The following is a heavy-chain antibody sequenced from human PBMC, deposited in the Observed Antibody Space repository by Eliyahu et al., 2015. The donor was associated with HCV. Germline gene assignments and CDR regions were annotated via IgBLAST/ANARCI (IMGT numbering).Heavy chain of an antibody. J-gene: IGHJ5*02. CDR2: IIPIFGTA. CDR3: ARLHIWCDP. CDR1: XGTFSSYA. V-gene: IGHV1-69*06. Sequence: QVQLVQSGAEVTKPGSSVXVSCKASXGTFSSYAISWVRQAXGQGLEWMGGIIPIFGTANYAQKFQGRVTITADKSTSTAYMELSSLRSEDTAVYYCARLHIWCDPWGQGTLVTVAS.